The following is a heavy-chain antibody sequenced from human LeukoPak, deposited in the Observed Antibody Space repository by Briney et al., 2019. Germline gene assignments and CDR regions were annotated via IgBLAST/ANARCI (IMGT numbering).Heavy chain of an antibody. V-gene: IGHV4-30-2*01. Sequence: SETLSLTCAVSGGSIGSGGYSWSWIRQPPGKGLEWIGYIYHSGSTYYNPSLKSRVTISVDRSKNQFSLKLSSVTAADTAVYYCARVGNDYGDYAFDYWGQGTLVTVSS. CDR2: IYHSGST. J-gene: IGHJ4*02. D-gene: IGHD4-17*01. CDR3: ARVGNDYGDYAFDY. CDR1: GGSIGSGGYS.